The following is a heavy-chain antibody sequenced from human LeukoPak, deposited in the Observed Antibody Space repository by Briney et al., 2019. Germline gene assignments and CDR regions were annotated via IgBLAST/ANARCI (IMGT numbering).Heavy chain of an antibody. CDR2: IKPNSGGT. Sequence: ASVKVSCKASGYTFTGYYMHWVRQAPGQGRGWMGLIKPNSGGTKYAQKFQGGVTMTRDTSISTAYRELSMLRSDDTAVYYCARDGIAAAGSEFDPWGQGTLVTVSS. D-gene: IGHD6-13*01. CDR1: GYTFTGYY. CDR3: ARDGIAAAGSEFDP. J-gene: IGHJ5*02. V-gene: IGHV1-2*02.